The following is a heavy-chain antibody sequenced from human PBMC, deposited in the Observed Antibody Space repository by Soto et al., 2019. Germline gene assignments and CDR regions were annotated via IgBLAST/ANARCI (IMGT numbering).Heavy chain of an antibody. D-gene: IGHD5-12*01. CDR3: ARRWIRWCWFDP. Sequence: SETLSLTCAVYGGSFSGYYWSWIRQPPGKGLEWIGEINHSGSTNYNPSLKSRVTISVDTSKNQFSLKLSSVTAADTAVYYCARRWIRWCWFDPWGQGTLVTVSS. V-gene: IGHV4-34*01. J-gene: IGHJ5*02. CDR1: GGSFSGYY. CDR2: INHSGST.